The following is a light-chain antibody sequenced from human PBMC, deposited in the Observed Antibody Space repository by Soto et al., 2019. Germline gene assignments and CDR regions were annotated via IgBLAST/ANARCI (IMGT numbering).Light chain of an antibody. CDR3: QQSYSTAWT. Sequence: DIQMTQSPSSLSASVGDRVTITCRASQSISNYLNWYQQKPGKAPKLLIYAASRLQSGVPSRFSGSGSGTDFTLTISSLQLEDFATYYCQQSYSTAWTFGQGTKVEIK. J-gene: IGKJ1*01. CDR2: AAS. V-gene: IGKV1-39*01. CDR1: QSISNY.